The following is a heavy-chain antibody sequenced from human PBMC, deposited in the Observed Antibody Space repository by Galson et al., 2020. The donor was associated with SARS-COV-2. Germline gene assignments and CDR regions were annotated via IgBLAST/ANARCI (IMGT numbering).Heavy chain of an antibody. Sequence: ETSETLSLTCTVSGGSISSSGYFGGWIRQPPGKGLEWIGSIYYTGSTYYNPSLKSRVTISVDTSENQFSLKLNSLTAADTAVYYCARHLSGSYQLRPFDYWGRGTLVTVSS. CDR1: GGSISSSGYF. CDR2: IYYTGST. D-gene: IGHD1-26*01. J-gene: IGHJ4*02. V-gene: IGHV4-39*01. CDR3: ARHLSGSYQLRPFDY.